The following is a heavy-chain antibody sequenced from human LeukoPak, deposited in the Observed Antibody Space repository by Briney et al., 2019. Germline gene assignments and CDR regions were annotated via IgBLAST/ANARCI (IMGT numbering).Heavy chain of an antibody. J-gene: IGHJ4*02. CDR3: ARDRSELELSMEFDY. CDR1: GGTFSSYA. CDR2: IIPIFGTA. Sequence: ASVKVSCKASGGTFSSYAISWVRQAPGQGLEWMGGIIPIFGTANYAQKFQGRVTITADESTSTAYMELSSLRSEDTAVYYCARDRSELELSMEFDYWGQGTLVTVSS. D-gene: IGHD1-7*01. V-gene: IGHV1-69*13.